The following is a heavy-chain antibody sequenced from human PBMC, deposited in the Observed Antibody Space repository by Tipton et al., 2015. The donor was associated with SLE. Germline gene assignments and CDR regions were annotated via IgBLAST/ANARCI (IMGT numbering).Heavy chain of an antibody. CDR2: ISYDGSNK. CDR3: ATAAGLLDY. V-gene: IGHV3-30-3*01. CDR1: GFTFSSYA. Sequence: SLRLSCAASGFTFSSYAMHWVRQAPGKGLEWVAVISYDGSNKYYADSVKGRFTISRDNSKNTLYLQMNSLRAEDTAVYYCATAAGLLDYWGQGTLVTVSS. D-gene: IGHD6-13*01. J-gene: IGHJ4*02.